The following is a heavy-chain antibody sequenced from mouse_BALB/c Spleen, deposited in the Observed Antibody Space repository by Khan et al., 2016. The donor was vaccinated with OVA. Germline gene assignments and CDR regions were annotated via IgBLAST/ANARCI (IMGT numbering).Heavy chain of an antibody. CDR2: VSPGSGSL. J-gene: IGHJ4*01. D-gene: IGHD1-1*01. CDR1: GYTFTSYW. Sequence: DLVKPGASVKLSCTASGYTFTSYWINWIKQRPGQGLEWIGRVSPGSGSLYYNEIFKGKSTVSVDKSTSTVYIQLNSLSSEDSAVYDCTNSNYYGSSLYALDYWGQGTSVTVSS. CDR3: TNSNYYGSSLYALDY. V-gene: IGHV1S41*01.